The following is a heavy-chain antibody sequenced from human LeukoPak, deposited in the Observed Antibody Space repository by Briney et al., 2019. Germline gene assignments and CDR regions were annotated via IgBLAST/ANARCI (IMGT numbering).Heavy chain of an antibody. CDR3: AREYRGEYYFAY. CDR1: GFTVSSNY. D-gene: IGHD3-10*01. J-gene: IGHJ4*02. Sequence: PGGSLRLSCAASGFTVSSNYMSWVRQAPGKGLEWVSVIYIGGSTYYANSVKGRFTISRDNSKNTLYLQLNSLRVEDTAVYYCAREYRGEYYFAYWGQGTLVTVSS. V-gene: IGHV3-66*01. CDR2: IYIGGST.